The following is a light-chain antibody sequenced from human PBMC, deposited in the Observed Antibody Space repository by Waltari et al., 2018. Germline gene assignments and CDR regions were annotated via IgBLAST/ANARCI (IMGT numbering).Light chain of an antibody. V-gene: IGLV2-23*02. CDR3: CSYAGSRIHVL. J-gene: IGLJ2*01. Sequence: QSALTQPASVSGSPGQSITISCTGTSSDVGGYNYVSWYQQYPGKAPKLMIYDVSKRPLGVSNRFSGAKSGNTASLTISGLQAEDEADYYCCSYAGSRIHVLFGGGTKLTVL. CDR2: DVS. CDR1: SSDVGGYNY.